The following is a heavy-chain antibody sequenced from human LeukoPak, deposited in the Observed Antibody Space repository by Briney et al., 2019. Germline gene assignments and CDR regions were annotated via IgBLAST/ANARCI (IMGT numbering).Heavy chain of an antibody. CDR2: MNPNSGNT. V-gene: IGHV1-8*01. CDR1: GYTFTSYD. J-gene: IGHJ4*02. D-gene: IGHD2-2*01. Sequence: ASVKVSCKASGYTFTSYDINWVRQATGQGLEWMGWMNPNSGNTGYAQKFQGRVTMTRNTSISTAYMELSSLRSEDTAVYYCARVGVGYCSSTSCLYYFDYWGQGTLVTVSS. CDR3: ARVGVGYCSSTSCLYYFDY.